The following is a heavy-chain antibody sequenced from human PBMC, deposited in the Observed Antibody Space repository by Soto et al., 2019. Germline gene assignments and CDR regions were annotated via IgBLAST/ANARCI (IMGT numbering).Heavy chain of an antibody. CDR1: GGPVSSGSYY. J-gene: IGHJ5*02. D-gene: IGHD3-10*01. CDR3: ARGLLWFGFDP. V-gene: IGHV4-61*01. Sequence: SETLSLTCTVSGGPVSSGSYYWSWIRQPPGKGLEWIGYIYYSGSTNYNPSLKSRVTISVDTSKNQFSLKLSSVTAADTAVYYCARGLLWFGFDPWGQGTLVTVSS. CDR2: IYYSGST.